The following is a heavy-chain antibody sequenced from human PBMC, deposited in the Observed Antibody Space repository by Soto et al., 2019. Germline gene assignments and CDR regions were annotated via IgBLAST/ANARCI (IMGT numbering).Heavy chain of an antibody. CDR2: IYWDDDK. J-gene: IGHJ4*02. D-gene: IGHD6-19*01. Sequence: QITLKESGPTLVIHTETLTLTCTFSGFSLSSPAVGVNWIRQPPGKALEWLALIYWDDDKQYSPSLKNRLTITKDTSKNQVVLTMTNMDPVDTATYYCAHGSGWLSDHWGQGTLVTVSS. CDR3: AHGSGWLSDH. CDR1: GFSLSSPAVG. V-gene: IGHV2-5*02.